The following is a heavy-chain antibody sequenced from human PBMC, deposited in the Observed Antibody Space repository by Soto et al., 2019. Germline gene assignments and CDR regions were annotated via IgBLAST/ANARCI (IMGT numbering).Heavy chain of an antibody. J-gene: IGHJ4*02. D-gene: IGHD3-10*01. CDR3: ARDTQYYYGSGSYYYFDY. CDR2: ISAYNGNT. Sequence: ASVKVSCKASGYTFTSYGISWVRQAPGQGLEWMGWISAYNGNTNYAQKLQGRVTMTTDTSTSTAYMELRSLRSEDTAVYYCARDTQYYYGSGSYYYFDYWGQGTLVTVSS. CDR1: GYTFTSYG. V-gene: IGHV1-18*01.